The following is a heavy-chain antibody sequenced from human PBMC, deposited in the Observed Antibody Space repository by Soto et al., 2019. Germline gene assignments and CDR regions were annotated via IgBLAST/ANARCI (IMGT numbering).Heavy chain of an antibody. CDR3: ARERSGGGRFDP. D-gene: IGHD3-16*01. Sequence: QVQLVQSGAEVKKPGASVKVSCKASGYTFTSYDINWVRQATGQGLEWMGWMNPNTGNTGYAQKFQGRVTMTRSTSINTASMALSSLRSEDTAVYYCARERSGGGRFDPWGQGTLVTVSS. V-gene: IGHV1-8*01. CDR2: MNPNTGNT. CDR1: GYTFTSYD. J-gene: IGHJ5*02.